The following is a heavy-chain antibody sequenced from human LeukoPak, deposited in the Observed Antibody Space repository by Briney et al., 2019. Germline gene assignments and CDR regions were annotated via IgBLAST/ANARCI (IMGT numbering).Heavy chain of an antibody. V-gene: IGHV3-23*01. CDR1: GLTFSSYA. CDR3: AKDGGSITGTVGRFDY. D-gene: IGHD1/OR15-1a*01. J-gene: IGHJ4*02. Sequence: GGSLRLSCAVPGLTFSSYAMSWVRQAPGKGLEWGSGISGNGGSTYYADSVKGRFTISRDNSKNTLYLQMNSLRAEDTALYYCAKDGGSITGTVGRFDYWGQGTLVTVSS. CDR2: ISGNGGST.